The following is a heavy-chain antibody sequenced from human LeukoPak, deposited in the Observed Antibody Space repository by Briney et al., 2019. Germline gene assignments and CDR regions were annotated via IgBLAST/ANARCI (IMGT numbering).Heavy chain of an antibody. Sequence: GGSLRLSCAASGFTFSSYAMSWVRQAPGKGLEWVSAISGSGGSTYSADSVKGRFTISRDNSKNTPYLQMNSLTAEDTAVYYCAKDLYSSGWYYFDYWGQGTLVTVSS. V-gene: IGHV3-23*01. CDR2: ISGSGGST. CDR3: AKDLYSSGWYYFDY. J-gene: IGHJ4*02. D-gene: IGHD6-19*01. CDR1: GFTFSSYA.